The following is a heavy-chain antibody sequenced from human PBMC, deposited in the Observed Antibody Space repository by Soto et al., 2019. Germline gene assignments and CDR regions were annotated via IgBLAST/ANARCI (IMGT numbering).Heavy chain of an antibody. CDR1: GYTFTSYA. Sequence: GASVKVSCKASGYTFTSYAMHWVRQAPGQRLEWMGWINAGNGNTKYSQKFQGRVTITRDTSASTAYMELSSLRSEDTAVYYCARAHIVVVPAAMSGWGQGTLVTVS. J-gene: IGHJ4*02. V-gene: IGHV1-3*01. CDR3: ARAHIVVVPAAMSG. CDR2: INAGNGNT. D-gene: IGHD2-2*01.